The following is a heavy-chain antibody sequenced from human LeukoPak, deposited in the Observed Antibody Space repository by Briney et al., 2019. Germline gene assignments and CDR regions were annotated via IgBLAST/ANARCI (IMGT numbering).Heavy chain of an antibody. CDR2: ISGSGYPI. CDR3: ARVRGLERLLKHLDS. V-gene: IGHV3-48*03. CDR1: GFTFSTYE. Sequence: PGGSLRLSCTASGFTFSTYEMNWVRQAPGKGLEWVSYISGSGYPIYYADSVKGRFTISRDNAKNSLYLQMNSLRAEDTAIYYCARVRGLERLLKHLDSWGQGTLVTVSS. D-gene: IGHD3-3*01. J-gene: IGHJ4*02.